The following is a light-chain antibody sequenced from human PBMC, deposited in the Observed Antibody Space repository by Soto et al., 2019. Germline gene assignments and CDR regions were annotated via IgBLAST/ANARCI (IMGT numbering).Light chain of an antibody. Sequence: EVVMTQSPATLSVSPGERATLSCRASQSVSSSYLGWYQQKPGQAPRLLIYSASSRATGIPDRFSGSGSGTDFTLTISRLEPEDFAVYYCQQYVRLPWTFGQGTKVDIK. CDR3: QQYVRLPWT. CDR1: QSVSSSY. V-gene: IGKV3-20*01. J-gene: IGKJ1*01. CDR2: SAS.